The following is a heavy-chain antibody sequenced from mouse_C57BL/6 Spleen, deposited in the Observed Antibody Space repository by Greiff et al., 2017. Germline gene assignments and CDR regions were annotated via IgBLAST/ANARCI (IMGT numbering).Heavy chain of an antibody. D-gene: IGHD1-1*01. CDR2: ILPGSGST. CDR1: GYTFTGYW. J-gene: IGHJ4*01. CDR3: ARWGTTVVATQYYAMDY. V-gene: IGHV1-9*01. Sequence: VQVVESGAELMKPGASVKLSCKATGYTFTGYWIEWVKQRPGHGLEWIGEILPGSGSTNYNEKFKGKATFTADTSSSTAYMQLSSLTSEDSAVYYCARWGTTVVATQYYAMDYWGQGTSVTVSS.